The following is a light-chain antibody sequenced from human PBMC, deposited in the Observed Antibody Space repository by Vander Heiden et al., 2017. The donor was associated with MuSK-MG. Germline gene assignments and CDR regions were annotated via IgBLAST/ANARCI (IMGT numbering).Light chain of an antibody. CDR2: HNN. Sequence: ISCFGSSSNIGNNYVSWYHQLPGAAPKLLIYHNNKRPSGIPDRFSGSKSGTSATLAIKGLQTGDEADYYCGTWDTSLSAVVFGGGTKLTVL. CDR1: SSNIGNNY. V-gene: IGLV1-51*01. CDR3: GTWDTSLSAVV. J-gene: IGLJ3*02.